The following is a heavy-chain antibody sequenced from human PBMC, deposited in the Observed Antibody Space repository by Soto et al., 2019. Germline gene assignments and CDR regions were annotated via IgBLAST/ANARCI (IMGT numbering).Heavy chain of an antibody. CDR1: GYTFTSYA. Sequence: QVQLVQSGAEVKKPGASVKVSCKASGYTFTSYAISWVRQAPGQGLEWMGWISAYNGNTNYAQKLQGRVTMTTDTSTSRAYMVLRSLRAADTAVYYCARDVPAVDYWGQGTLVTVSS. CDR2: ISAYNGNT. CDR3: ARDVPAVDY. V-gene: IGHV1-18*01. J-gene: IGHJ4*02.